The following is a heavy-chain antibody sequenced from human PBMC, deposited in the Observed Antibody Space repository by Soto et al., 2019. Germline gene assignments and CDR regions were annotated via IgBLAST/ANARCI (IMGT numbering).Heavy chain of an antibody. Sequence: GGSLRLSCAASGFTFSNYAMNWVRQAPGKGLEWVSGISGGSGDSTFYADSVKGRFTISRDNSKNTLHLQMNSLRTEDTAVYYCAKNQPSWATRAAFDYWGQGALVTVSS. CDR3: AKNQPSWATRAAFDY. CDR2: ISGGSGDST. D-gene: IGHD2-2*01. J-gene: IGHJ4*02. CDR1: GFTFSNYA. V-gene: IGHV3-23*01.